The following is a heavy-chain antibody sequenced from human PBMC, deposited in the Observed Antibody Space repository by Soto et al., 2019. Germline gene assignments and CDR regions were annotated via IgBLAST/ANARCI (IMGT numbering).Heavy chain of an antibody. V-gene: IGHV3-23*01. CDR1: GFTFSSYA. J-gene: IGHJ5*02. CDR2: ISGSGGST. D-gene: IGHD5-12*01. CDR3: AKDPTGRDSGYEYWFDP. Sequence: PGGSLRLSCAASGFTFSSYAMSWVRQAPGKGLEWVSAISGSGGSTYYADSVKGRFTISRDNSKNTLYLQMNSLSAEDTAVYYCAKDPTGRDSGYEYWFDPWGQRTLVTVSS.